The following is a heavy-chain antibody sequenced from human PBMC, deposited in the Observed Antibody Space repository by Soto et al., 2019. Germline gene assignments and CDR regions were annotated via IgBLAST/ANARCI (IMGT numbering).Heavy chain of an antibody. CDR2: MNPNSGNT. Sequence: ASVKVSCKASGYTFTSYDINWVRQATGQGLEWMGWMNPNSGNTGYAQKFQGRVTMTRNTSISTAYMELSSLRSEDTAVYYCARAPRIAPRGFLYFDSGGQGPLVTVSS. CDR1: GYTFTSYD. CDR3: ARAPRIAPRGFLYFDS. J-gene: IGHJ4*02. D-gene: IGHD6-6*01. V-gene: IGHV1-8*01.